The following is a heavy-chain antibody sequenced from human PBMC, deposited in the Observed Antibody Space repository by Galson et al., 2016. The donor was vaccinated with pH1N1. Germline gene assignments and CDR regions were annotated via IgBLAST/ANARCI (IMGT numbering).Heavy chain of an antibody. Sequence: SVKVSCKASGYTFTIYGISWVRQAPGQGLEWMGWISPYSGNTKYAQKVQGRVTMTTEKSTGTSYMELRSLTSDDTAVYFCARALRPLSIPSEAFDTWGQGTRVTGPS. CDR1: GYTFTIYG. D-gene: IGHD2/OR15-2a*01. J-gene: IGHJ3*02. V-gene: IGHV1-18*01. CDR2: ISPYSGNT. CDR3: ARALRPLSIPSEAFDT.